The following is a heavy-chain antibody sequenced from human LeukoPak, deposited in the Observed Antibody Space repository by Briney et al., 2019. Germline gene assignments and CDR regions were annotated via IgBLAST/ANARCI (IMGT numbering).Heavy chain of an antibody. D-gene: IGHD4-17*01. V-gene: IGHV1-2*02. CDR3: ARGSLYGDYIFEY. J-gene: IGHJ4*02. CDR2: INPDSGGT. CDR1: GHTFSAYY. Sequence: GASVKVSCKASGHTFSAYYMHWVRQAPGQGLEWMGWINPDSGGTNYAQKFQGRVTMTRDTSISTAYMELSRLRSDDTAVYYCARGSLYGDYIFEYWGQGTLVTVSS.